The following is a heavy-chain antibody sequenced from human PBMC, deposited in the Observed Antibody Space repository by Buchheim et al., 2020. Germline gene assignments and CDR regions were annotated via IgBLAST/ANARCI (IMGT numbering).Heavy chain of an antibody. Sequence: EVQLLESGGDLVQPGGSLRLSCAASGFTFSTYAMTWARQAPGKGLEWVSGISGRGENTYYADSVKGRFTVSRDNSKNTLYLQMNSLRAEDTAVYYCAKSKGIYGESGFDYYIMDVWGQGTT. D-gene: IGHD4-17*01. V-gene: IGHV3-23*01. CDR1: GFTFSTYA. CDR3: AKSKGIYGESGFDYYIMDV. J-gene: IGHJ6*02. CDR2: ISGRGENT.